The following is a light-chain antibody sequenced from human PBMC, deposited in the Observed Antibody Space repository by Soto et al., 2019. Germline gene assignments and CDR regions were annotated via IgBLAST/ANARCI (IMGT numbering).Light chain of an antibody. J-gene: IGKJ2*01. Sequence: EIVLTQSPGTPSLSPGERATLSCRASQSVSSSYLAWYQQKPGQAPRLLIHGASSRATGIPDRFSGSGSGTDFTLTISRLEPEDFAVYYCQQYGSSPYTFGQGTKLEIK. CDR3: QQYGSSPYT. CDR2: GAS. CDR1: QSVSSSY. V-gene: IGKV3-20*01.